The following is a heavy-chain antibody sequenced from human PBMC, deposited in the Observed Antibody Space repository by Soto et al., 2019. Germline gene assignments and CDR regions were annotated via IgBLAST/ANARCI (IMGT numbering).Heavy chain of an antibody. V-gene: IGHV3-11*04. J-gene: IGHJ4*02. Sequence: QVQLVESGGGLVKPGGSLRLSCAASGFTFSDYYMSWIRQAPGKGLEWVPYISSSGSTIYYADSVKGRFTISRDNAKNSLYLQMNSRRGEDTAVYDCEIRGSSSGGRVYWGQGTLVTVSS. CDR3: EIRGSSSGGRVY. D-gene: IGHD6-6*01. CDR2: ISSSGSTI. CDR1: GFTFSDYY.